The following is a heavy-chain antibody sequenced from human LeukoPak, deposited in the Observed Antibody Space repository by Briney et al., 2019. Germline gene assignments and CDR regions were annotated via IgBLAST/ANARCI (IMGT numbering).Heavy chain of an antibody. CDR2: ISSSGST. J-gene: IGHJ6*03. Sequence: SETLSLTCTVSGDSISSGDYYWSWIRQPAGKGLEWIGRISSSGSTNYNPSLKSRVTISVDTSKNQFSLKLSSVTAADTAVYYCARRRLRYFDWLEGDYYYYYMDVWGKGTTVTISS. CDR1: GDSISSGDYY. D-gene: IGHD3-9*01. V-gene: IGHV4-61*02. CDR3: ARRRLRYFDWLEGDYYYYYMDV.